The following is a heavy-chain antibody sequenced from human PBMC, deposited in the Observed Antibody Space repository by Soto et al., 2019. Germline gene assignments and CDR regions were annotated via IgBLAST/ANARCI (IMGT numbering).Heavy chain of an antibody. CDR3: ARLPGPLVAVLYIYPLDGREAMSDVDV. J-gene: IGHJ6*02. CDR2: VSFDGSNK. D-gene: IGHD6-19*01. Sequence: GGSPRLSCAASGFTCNYYRMHWLRQAPGKGLEWVAVVSFDGSNKYYADSVKGRFTISKDNSKNTLYLQMNSLRREDTAVYYCARLPGPLVAVLYIYPLDGREAMSDVDVWGQGTSVTVSS. V-gene: IGHV3-30-3*01. CDR1: GFTCNYYR.